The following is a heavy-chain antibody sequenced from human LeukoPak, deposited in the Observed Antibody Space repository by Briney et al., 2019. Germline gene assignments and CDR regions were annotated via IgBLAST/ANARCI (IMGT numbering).Heavy chain of an antibody. V-gene: IGHV4-59*13. D-gene: IGHD3-10*01. Sequence: DPLTLLCTLSSDFIRPYYGSWPPRSPGRGLEGIGYISYGGSTKNNPSLKSRVTISVDTSKNQFSLKLTTVTAADTAVYYCAKEGAESFPDAFDIWGQGTMITVSS. CDR2: ISYGGST. J-gene: IGHJ3*02. CDR3: AKEGAESFPDAFDI. CDR1: SDFIRPYY.